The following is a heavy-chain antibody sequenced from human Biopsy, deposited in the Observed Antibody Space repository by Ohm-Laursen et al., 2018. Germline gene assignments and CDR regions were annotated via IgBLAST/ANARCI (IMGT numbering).Heavy chain of an antibody. CDR2: ISGFTANT. Sequence: ASVKVSCKASGYTFTTYGITWVRQAPGQGLEWMGWISGFTANTNYAQKFQARVSMTEDTSTDTAYMELRSLRSEDTAVYYCAADINVWNVNYWGQGTQVTVSS. V-gene: IGHV1-18*01. CDR3: AADINVWNVNY. J-gene: IGHJ4*02. CDR1: GYTFTTYG. D-gene: IGHD1-1*01.